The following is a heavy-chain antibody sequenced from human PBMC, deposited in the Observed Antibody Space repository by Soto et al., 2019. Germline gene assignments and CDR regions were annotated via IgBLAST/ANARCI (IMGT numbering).Heavy chain of an antibody. CDR1: GGPIRAYH. J-gene: IGHJ4*02. V-gene: IGHV4-59*06. CDR3: ATMGTPATGLYFFDY. CDR2: ISYSGST. D-gene: IGHD2-15*01. Sequence: SETLSLTCAVSGGPIRAYHWTWIRQPPGKGLEWIGFISYSGSTYYNTSLKSRVTISVDTSKSQFSLNLSFVTAADTAVYYCATMGTPATGLYFFDYWGQGSLVTVSS.